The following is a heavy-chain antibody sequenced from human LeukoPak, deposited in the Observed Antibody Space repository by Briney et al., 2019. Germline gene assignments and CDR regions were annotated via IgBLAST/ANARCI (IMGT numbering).Heavy chain of an antibody. Sequence: PGGSLRLSCPASGFTFSSYWMNWVRQAPGKGLEWVSSISSSSSYIYYADSVKGRFTISRDNAKNSLYLQMNSLRAEDTAVYYCAGGRDYYYDSSGYYLYWGQGTLVTVSS. D-gene: IGHD3-22*01. J-gene: IGHJ4*02. CDR3: AGGRDYYYDSSGYYLY. V-gene: IGHV3-21*01. CDR1: GFTFSSYW. CDR2: ISSSSSYI.